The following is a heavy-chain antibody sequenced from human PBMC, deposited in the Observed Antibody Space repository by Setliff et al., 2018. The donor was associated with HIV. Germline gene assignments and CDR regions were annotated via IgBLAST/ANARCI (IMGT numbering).Heavy chain of an antibody. V-gene: IGHV4-59*08. J-gene: IGHJ5*01. CDR2: IYYSGST. Sequence: PSETLSLTCTVSGGSISSHYWSWIRQPPGKGLEWIGYIYYSGSTNYNPSLRRRVTISLDTSKNQFSLKLSSVTAADTAVYYCARGEGSSWYGFWGQGTLVTVSS. CDR1: GGSISSHY. D-gene: IGHD6-13*01. CDR3: ARGEGSSWYGF.